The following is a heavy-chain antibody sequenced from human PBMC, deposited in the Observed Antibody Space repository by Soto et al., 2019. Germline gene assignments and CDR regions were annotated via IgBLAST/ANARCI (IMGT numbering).Heavy chain of an antibody. D-gene: IGHD6-19*01. J-gene: IGHJ5*02. Sequence: QVQLVQSWAEVKKPGASVKVSCKASGSTFTGYYVQWVRQAPGQGLERMGWISPNNDYTHYAQKFQGRVTLTGDTSIGTAYMELSRLRSDDTAVYYCVRYMAVTDSNWFDPWGQGTLVTVSS. CDR1: GSTFTGYY. V-gene: IGHV1-2*02. CDR2: ISPNNDYT. CDR3: VRYMAVTDSNWFDP.